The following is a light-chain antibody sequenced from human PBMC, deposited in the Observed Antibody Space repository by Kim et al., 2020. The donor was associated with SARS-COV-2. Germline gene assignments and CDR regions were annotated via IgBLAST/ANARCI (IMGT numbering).Light chain of an antibody. CDR1: QDIRND. CDR2: GAS. V-gene: IGKV1-17*01. CDR3: LQHNTYPIT. J-gene: IGKJ5*01. Sequence: ACVGDRVTIPCRASQDIRNDLGWYQQNPGRAPKRLIYGASSLQSGVPSRFSGSGSGTEFTLTISSLQPEDFATYFCLQHNTYPITFGQGTRLEIK.